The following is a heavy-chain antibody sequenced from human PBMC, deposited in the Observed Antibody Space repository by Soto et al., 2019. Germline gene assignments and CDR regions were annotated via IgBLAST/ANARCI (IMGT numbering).Heavy chain of an antibody. CDR2: ISGSGGST. CDR3: AKDSTLVNSTYFDY. Sequence: EVQLLESGGGLVQPGGSLRLSCAASGFTFSSYAMSWVRQAPGKGLDWVSAISGSGGSTYYADSVKGRFTLSRDNSKNTMYLQMNGQRAEDTAVYYCAKDSTLVNSTYFDYWGQGTLVTVSS. CDR1: GFTFSSYA. V-gene: IGHV3-23*01. J-gene: IGHJ4*02. D-gene: IGHD2-2*01.